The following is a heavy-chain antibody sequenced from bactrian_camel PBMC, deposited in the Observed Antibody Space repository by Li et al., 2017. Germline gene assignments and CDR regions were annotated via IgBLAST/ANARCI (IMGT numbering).Heavy chain of an antibody. J-gene: IGHJ4*01. CDR1: GFSFNTYG. CDR3: AAGRQMVADLVDY. D-gene: IGHD1*01. Sequence: VQLVESGGGLVQPGGSLRLACAASGFSFNTYGMSWVRQAPGQGLEWVAAIVSGGQRTHVADSVKDRFTISQDNAKNTVYLQMNSLKPEDTAMYYCAAGRQMVADLVDYWDQGTQVTVS. V-gene: IGHV3S40*01. CDR2: IVSGGQRT.